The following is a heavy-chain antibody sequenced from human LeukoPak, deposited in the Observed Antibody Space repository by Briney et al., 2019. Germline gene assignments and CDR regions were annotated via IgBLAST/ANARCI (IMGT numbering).Heavy chain of an antibody. CDR3: ARDRVPHYYDSSGLRDAFDI. CDR1: GYTFTSND. J-gene: IGHJ3*02. CDR2: MNANSGNT. Sequence: ASVKVSCKASGYTFTSNDINWVRQATGQGLEWMGWMNANSGNTGYAQKFQGRVTMTRDTSISTAYMELSSLRSDDTAVYYCARDRVPHYYDSSGLRDAFDIWGQGTMVTVSS. D-gene: IGHD3-22*01. V-gene: IGHV1-8*01.